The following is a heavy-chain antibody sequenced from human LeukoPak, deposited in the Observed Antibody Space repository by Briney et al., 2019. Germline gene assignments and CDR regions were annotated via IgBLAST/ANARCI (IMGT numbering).Heavy chain of an antibody. J-gene: IGHJ5*02. CDR1: GFTFSSYW. V-gene: IGHV3-7*05. CDR2: IKQDGSEI. Sequence: LPGGSLRLSCAVSGFTFSSYWMNWVRQAPGKGPEWVANIKQDGSEIYYVDSVKGRFTISRDNAKDSLDLQMNSLRDEDTAVYYCARGMTVAANWFDTWGQGTLVTVSS. D-gene: IGHD6-19*01. CDR3: ARGMTVAANWFDT.